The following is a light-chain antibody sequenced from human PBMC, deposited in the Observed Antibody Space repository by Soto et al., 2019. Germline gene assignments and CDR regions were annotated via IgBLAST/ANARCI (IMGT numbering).Light chain of an antibody. Sequence: QSAVTHPASVSGSPGQSITISCTGRRSDVGGYNYVSWYQQHPGKAPKLMIYDVSNRPSGVSNRFSGSKSGNTASLTISGLQAEDEADYYCSSYTSSSTPLYVFGTGTKVTVL. V-gene: IGLV2-14*01. CDR1: RSDVGGYNY. J-gene: IGLJ1*01. CDR3: SSYTSSSTPLYV. CDR2: DVS.